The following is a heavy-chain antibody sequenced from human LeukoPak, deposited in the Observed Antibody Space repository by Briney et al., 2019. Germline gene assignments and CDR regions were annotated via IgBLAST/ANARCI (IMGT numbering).Heavy chain of an antibody. CDR1: GGSFSGYY. V-gene: IGHV4-34*01. CDR2: INHSGST. CDR3: AIQRGTYYDFWSGYQRYWFDP. J-gene: IGHJ5*02. Sequence: PSETLSLTCAVYGGSFSGYYWSWIRQPPGKGLEWIGEINHSGSTNYNPSLKSRVTISVDTSKNQFSLKLSSVTAADTAVYYCAIQRGTYYDFWSGYQRYWFDPWGQGTLVTVSS. D-gene: IGHD3-3*01.